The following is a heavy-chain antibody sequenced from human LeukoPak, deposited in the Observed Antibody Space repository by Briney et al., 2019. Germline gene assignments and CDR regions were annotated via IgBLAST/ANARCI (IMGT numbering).Heavy chain of an antibody. Sequence: SETLSLTCTVSGGSIGSYYWSWIRQSPGKGLEWIGYMYNKGSTNYNPSLKSRVTISVDTSKNQFSLKLSSVTAADTSVYYCARDEHGFDIWGQGTMVTVSS. CDR3: ARDEHGFDI. CDR2: MYNKGST. CDR1: GGSIGSYY. V-gene: IGHV4-4*08. J-gene: IGHJ3*02.